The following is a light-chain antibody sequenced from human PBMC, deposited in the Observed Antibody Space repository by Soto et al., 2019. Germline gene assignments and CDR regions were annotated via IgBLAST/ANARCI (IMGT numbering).Light chain of an antibody. CDR3: HQRQRWPRT. Sequence: EIVLTQSTATLSLSPGERATLCCRPSQSVSSSYLAWYQQKPGQAPRLLIYGASSRATGIPDRFSGSGSGTDFTLTITSLEPEDFAFYYCHQRQRWPRTFGQGTKVDVK. J-gene: IGKJ1*01. V-gene: IGKV3D-20*02. CDR2: GAS. CDR1: QSVSSSY.